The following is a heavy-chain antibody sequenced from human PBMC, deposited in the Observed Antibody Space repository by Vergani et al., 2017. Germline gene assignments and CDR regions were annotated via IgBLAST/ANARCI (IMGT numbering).Heavy chain of an antibody. CDR2: IYYSGST. J-gene: IGHJ6*02. D-gene: IGHD1-26*01. CDR1: GGSISSGDYH. V-gene: IGHV4-30-4*08. CDR3: ARASGSYPYYYGMDV. Sequence: QVQLQESGPGLVKPSQTLSLTCTVSGGSISSGDYHWSWICQPPGKGPEWIGYIYYSGSTYYNPSLKSRVTISVDTSKNQFSLKLSSVTAADTAVYYLARASGSYPYYYGMDVWGQGTTVTVSS.